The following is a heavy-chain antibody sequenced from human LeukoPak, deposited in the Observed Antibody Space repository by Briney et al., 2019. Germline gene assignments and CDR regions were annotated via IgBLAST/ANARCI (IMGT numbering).Heavy chain of an antibody. V-gene: IGHV1-69*04. CDR1: GGTFSSYA. J-gene: IGHJ4*02. D-gene: IGHD5-24*01. CDR2: IIPILGTA. Sequence: GASVKVSCKASGGTFSSYAISWVRQAPGQGLEWMGRIIPILGTANYAQKFQGRVTITADKSTSTAYMELSSLRSEDTAVYYCARAGRDGYNFDYWGQGTLVTVSS. CDR3: ARAGRDGYNFDY.